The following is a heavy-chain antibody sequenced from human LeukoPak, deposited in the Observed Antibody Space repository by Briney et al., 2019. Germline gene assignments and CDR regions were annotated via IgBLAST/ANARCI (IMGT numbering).Heavy chain of an antibody. CDR3: ARAAPESGYFGY. J-gene: IGHJ4*02. D-gene: IGHD3-3*01. CDR1: GGSISSISYY. V-gene: IGHV4-39*01. CDR2: IYYSGST. Sequence: PSETLSLTCTVSGGSISSISYYWGWIRQPPGKGLEWIGSIYYSGSTYYNPSLKSRVTISVDRSKNQVALKLSSVTAADTAVYYCARAAPESGYFGYWGQGTLVTVSS.